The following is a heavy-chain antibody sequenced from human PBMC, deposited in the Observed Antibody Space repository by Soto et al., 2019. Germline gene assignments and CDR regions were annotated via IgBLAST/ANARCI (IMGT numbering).Heavy chain of an antibody. D-gene: IGHD2-2*01. V-gene: IGHV4-34*01. Sequence: SETLSLTCAVYGGSFSGYYWSWIRQPPGKGLEWIGEINHSGSTNYNPSLKSRVTLSVDTSKNQFSLKLSSVTAADTAVYYCERVVVVPAAIDYWGQGTLVTVSS. CDR1: GGSFSGYY. CDR3: ERVVVVPAAIDY. J-gene: IGHJ4*02. CDR2: INHSGST.